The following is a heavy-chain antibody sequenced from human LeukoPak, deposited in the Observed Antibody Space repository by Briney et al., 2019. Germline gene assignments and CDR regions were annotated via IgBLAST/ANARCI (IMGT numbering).Heavy chain of an antibody. J-gene: IGHJ4*02. CDR2: INHSGST. CDR3: QAAVADY. CDR1: GGSFSGYY. D-gene: IGHD6-19*01. Sequence: PSETLSLTCAVYGGSFSGYYWSWIRQPPGEGLEWIGEINHSGSTNYNPSLKSRVTISVDTSKNQFSLKLSSVTAADTAVYYCQAAVADYWGQGTLVTVSS. V-gene: IGHV4-34*01.